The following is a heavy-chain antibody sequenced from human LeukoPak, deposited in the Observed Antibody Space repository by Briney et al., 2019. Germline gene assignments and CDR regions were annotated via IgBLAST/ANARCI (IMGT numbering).Heavy chain of an antibody. Sequence: PGGSLRLSCAASGFTFRSHGMHWVRQAPGKGLEWVTFIGYDGSKKYFADSVKGRFTISRDNAKNSLYLQMNSLRAEDTAVYYCAMTPVNILTGPHPWGQGTMVTVSS. CDR2: IGYDGSKK. V-gene: IGHV3-30*02. CDR1: GFTFRSHG. J-gene: IGHJ3*01. CDR3: AMTPVNILTGPHP. D-gene: IGHD3-9*01.